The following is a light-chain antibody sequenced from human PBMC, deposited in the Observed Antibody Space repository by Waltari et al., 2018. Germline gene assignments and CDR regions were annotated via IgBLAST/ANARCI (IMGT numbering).Light chain of an antibody. J-gene: IGLJ2*01. CDR1: SSNIGAGDE. CDR3: TSYDRGLSDLV. V-gene: IGLV1-40*01. CDR2: SNN. Sequence: QSELTQPPSVSGAAGRRVTISCTGSSSNIGAGDEVPWYQHLPRKAPRLLIFSNNNRPSGVPDRFSASKSGTSASLAITGLQADDEGDYYCTSYDRGLSDLVFGGGTKLTVL.